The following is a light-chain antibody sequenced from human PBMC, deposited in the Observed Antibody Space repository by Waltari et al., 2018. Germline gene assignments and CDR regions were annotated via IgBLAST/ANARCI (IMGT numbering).Light chain of an antibody. CDR1: SSDVGGYTY. CDR3: SSYTSSSTWV. Sequence: QSALTQPASVSGSPGQSITISCTGTSSDVGGYTYVSWYQQPPGQAPKLMIYDVTTRPSWVSNRFSGSKSGNTASLTISVLQAEDDADYYCSSYTSSSTWVFGGGTKLTVL. J-gene: IGLJ3*02. CDR2: DVT. V-gene: IGLV2-14*03.